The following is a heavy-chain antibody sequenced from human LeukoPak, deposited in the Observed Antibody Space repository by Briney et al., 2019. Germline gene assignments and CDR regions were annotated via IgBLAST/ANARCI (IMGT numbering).Heavy chain of an antibody. CDR2: ISSSSTI. Sequence: GGSLRLSCAASGFTFSSYSMNWVRQAPGKGLEWVSYISSSSTIYYADSVKGRFTISRDNAKNSLYLQMNSLRAEDTAVYYCARDSVIEYNWNDAEAPVGYWGQGTLVTVSS. J-gene: IGHJ4*02. CDR3: ARDSVIEYNWNDAEAPVGY. V-gene: IGHV3-48*04. CDR1: GFTFSSYS. D-gene: IGHD1-1*01.